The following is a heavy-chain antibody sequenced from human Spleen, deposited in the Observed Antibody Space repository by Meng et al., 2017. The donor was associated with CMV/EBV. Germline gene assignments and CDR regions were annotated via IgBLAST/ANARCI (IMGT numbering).Heavy chain of an antibody. D-gene: IGHD2-21*01. Sequence: SETLSLTCTVSGGSVSSDSHYWSWIRQPPGKGLEWIGNIHYSGSTFYNPSLKSRVTISVDTSKNQFSLKLTSVTAADTAVYCCARAEAGSCGGDCYSPNWFDPWGQGTLVTVSS. CDR3: ARAEAGSCGGDCYSPNWFDP. V-gene: IGHV4-39*01. J-gene: IGHJ5*02. CDR2: IHYSGST. CDR1: GGSVSSDSHY.